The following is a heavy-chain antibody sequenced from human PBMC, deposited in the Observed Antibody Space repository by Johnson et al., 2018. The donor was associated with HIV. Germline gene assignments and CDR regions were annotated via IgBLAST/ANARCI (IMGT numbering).Heavy chain of an antibody. CDR3: ATVWRNEGRHSFDV. J-gene: IGHJ3*01. CDR1: GFTVSSTY. V-gene: IGHV3-53*01. Sequence: EVQLVESGGDLIQPGGSLRLSCAASGFTVSSTYMSWVRQAPGKGLEWLSVLYSDGRTYYADSVKGRFAISRNNADNSLYLQMNSLRVEDTALYFCATVWRNEGRHSFDVWGLGTMVTVSS. CDR2: LYSDGRT. D-gene: IGHD1-1*01.